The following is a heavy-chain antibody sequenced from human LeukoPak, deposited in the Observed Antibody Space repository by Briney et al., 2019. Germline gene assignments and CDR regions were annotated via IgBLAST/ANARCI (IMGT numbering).Heavy chain of an antibody. CDR2: INHSGST. Sequence: SETLSLTCAVYGGSFSGYYWSWIRQPPGKGLEWIGEINHSGSTNYNPSLKSRVTLSVDTSKNQFSLKLSSVTAADTAVYYCARGTIAAAAGYNWFDPWGQGTLVTVSS. J-gene: IGHJ5*02. CDR3: ARGTIAAAAGYNWFDP. D-gene: IGHD6-13*01. CDR1: GGSFSGYY. V-gene: IGHV4-34*01.